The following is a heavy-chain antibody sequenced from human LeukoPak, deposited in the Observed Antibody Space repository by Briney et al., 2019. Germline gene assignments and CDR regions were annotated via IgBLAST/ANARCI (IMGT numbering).Heavy chain of an antibody. J-gene: IGHJ4*02. CDR1: GFTFSNYN. CDR3: ARGSFGFDY. D-gene: IGHD3-10*01. V-gene: IGHV3-33*01. Sequence: GGSLRLSCAASGFTFSNYNMHWVRQAPGEGLEWVAVTWYDGSKKYYVDSVNGLFTISRDNSKISLYLQMNSLRAEDTAVYYCARGSFGFDYWGQGTLVTVSS. CDR2: TWYDGSKK.